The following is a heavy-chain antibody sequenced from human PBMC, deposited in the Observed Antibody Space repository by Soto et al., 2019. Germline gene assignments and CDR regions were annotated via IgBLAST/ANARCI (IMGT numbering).Heavy chain of an antibody. J-gene: IGHJ3*01. V-gene: IGHV3-23*01. D-gene: IGHD6-19*01. CDR2: ISSSGGST. CDR1: GFSFSSYA. Sequence: GGSLRLSCAAPGFSFSSYAMGWVRQAPGKGLEWVSSISSSGGSTYYADSVMGRFAISRDFSENTLYLQMNSLRVEDTAVYYCAKDRSGWPDAFDLWGQGTLVTV. CDR3: AKDRSGWPDAFDL.